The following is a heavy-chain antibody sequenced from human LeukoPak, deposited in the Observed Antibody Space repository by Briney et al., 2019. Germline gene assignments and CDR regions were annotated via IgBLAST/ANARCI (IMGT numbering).Heavy chain of an antibody. CDR1: GYTFTSYG. D-gene: IGHD3-22*01. CDR3: ARPINYYDSSGYYYANDY. Sequence: ASVKVSCKSSGYTFTSYGMSWVRQAPGQGLEWMGWISAYNGNTSYAQKLQGRVTMTTDTSTSIAYMELRSLRSDDTAVYYCARPINYYDSSGYYYANDYWGQGTLVTVSS. J-gene: IGHJ4*02. CDR2: ISAYNGNT. V-gene: IGHV1-18*01.